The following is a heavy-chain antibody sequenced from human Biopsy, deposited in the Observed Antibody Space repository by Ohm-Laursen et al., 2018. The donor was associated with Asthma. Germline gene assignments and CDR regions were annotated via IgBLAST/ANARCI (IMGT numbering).Heavy chain of an antibody. CDR1: GFAFDNYA. V-gene: IGHV3-23*01. D-gene: IGHD2-15*01. CDR3: VKDTGEERGGWYTFEV. J-gene: IGHJ3*01. CDR2: IRTDQRGI. Sequence: SLRLSCSASGFAFDNYAMSWARQAPGKGLAWVGTIRTDQRGIDYDAPVRGRFFISRDDSTNTLYLEMTSLRAEDTAVYYCVKDTGEERGGWYTFEVWGPGTMVTVSS.